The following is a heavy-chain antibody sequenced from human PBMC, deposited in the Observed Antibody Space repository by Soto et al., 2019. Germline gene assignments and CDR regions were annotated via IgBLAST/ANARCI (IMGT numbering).Heavy chain of an antibody. CDR1: GGSISSYY. Sequence: SETLSLTCTVSGGSISSYYWSWIRQPPGKRLEWIGYIYYSGSTNYNPSLKSRVTISVDTSKNQFSLKLSSVTAADTAVYYCARAYRDIVVVPAALYWFDPWGQGTLLTVSS. J-gene: IGHJ5*02. CDR3: ARAYRDIVVVPAALYWFDP. V-gene: IGHV4-59*01. D-gene: IGHD2-2*01. CDR2: IYYSGST.